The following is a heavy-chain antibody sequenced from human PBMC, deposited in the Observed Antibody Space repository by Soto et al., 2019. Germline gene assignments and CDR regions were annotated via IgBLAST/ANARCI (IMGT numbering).Heavy chain of an antibody. CDR1: GYTFTSYD. D-gene: IGHD6-13*01. Sequence: QVQLVQSGAEVKKPGASVKVSCKASGYTFTSYDIKWVRQATGQGLEWMGWMNPNSGNTGYAQKFRGRVPRSRNTSISTAYMELSSLTSEDTAVYYCGIRGYRSSCYDYSYYGMDVWGQGTTVTVSS. V-gene: IGHV1-8*01. CDR2: MNPNSGNT. CDR3: GIRGYRSSCYDYSYYGMDV. J-gene: IGHJ6*02.